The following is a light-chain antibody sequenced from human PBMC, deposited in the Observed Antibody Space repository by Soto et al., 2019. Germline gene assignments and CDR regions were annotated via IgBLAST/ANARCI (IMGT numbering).Light chain of an antibody. CDR3: QQYYSYTRT. CDR1: QGISSY. Sequence: AIRMTQSPSSFSASTGDRVTITCRAIQGISSYLAWYQQKPGKAPKLLIYAASTLQSGVPSRFSGSVSGTDFTLTISCLQSEDFATYYCQQYYSYTRTFGQGTKVEIK. V-gene: IGKV1-8*01. CDR2: AAS. J-gene: IGKJ1*01.